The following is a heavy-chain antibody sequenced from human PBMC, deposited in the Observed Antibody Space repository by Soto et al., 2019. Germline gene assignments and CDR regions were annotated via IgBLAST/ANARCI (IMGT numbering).Heavy chain of an antibody. CDR1: GFTFSSYG. CDR2: ISYDGSNK. J-gene: IGHJ6*02. Sequence: GGSLRLSCAASGFTFSSYGMHWVRQAPGKGLEWVAVISYDGSNKYYADSVKGRFTISRDNSKNTLYLQMNSLRAEDTAVYYCAKDRDFWSGYGGMDVWGQGTTVTVSS. D-gene: IGHD3-3*01. V-gene: IGHV3-30*18. CDR3: AKDRDFWSGYGGMDV.